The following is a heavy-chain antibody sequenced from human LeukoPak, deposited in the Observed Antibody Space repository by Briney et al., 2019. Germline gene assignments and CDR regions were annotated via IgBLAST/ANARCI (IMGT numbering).Heavy chain of an antibody. J-gene: IGHJ4*02. D-gene: IGHD2-21*02. CDR3: AGEGAGAETAFDY. V-gene: IGHV6-1*01. Sequence: SQTLSLTCAISGDSVSSSTSVWNWSRQSPSRGLEWLGRTYYRSRWKNDYIISVKSRITITPDTSRNQFSLQLSSVTPEDTAVYYCAGEGAGAETAFDYWGQGTLVTVSS. CDR1: GDSVSSSTSV. CDR2: TYYRSRWKN.